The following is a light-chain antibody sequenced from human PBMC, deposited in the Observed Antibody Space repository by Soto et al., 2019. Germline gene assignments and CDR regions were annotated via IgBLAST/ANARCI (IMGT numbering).Light chain of an antibody. J-gene: IGKJ2*01. CDR1: QSVSRF. CDR3: QHHSTWPPNYT. V-gene: IGKV3-11*01. CDR2: DTS. Sequence: EIVLTQSPATLSLSPGERATLSCRASQSVSRFLAWYQQKPGQAPRLLIYDTSNRATGIPARFSGSGSGTDFTLTITSLEPEDFAVYYCQHHSTWPPNYTFGQGTKLEIK.